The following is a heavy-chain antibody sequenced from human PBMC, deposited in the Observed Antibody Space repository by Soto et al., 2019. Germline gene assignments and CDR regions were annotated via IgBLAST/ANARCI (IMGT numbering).Heavy chain of an antibody. CDR2: ISAYNGNT. J-gene: IGHJ6*02. CDR1: GYTFTSYG. V-gene: IGHV1-18*01. D-gene: IGHD3-16*01. CDR3: ARHRLRPTNYAMDV. Sequence: ASVKVSCKASGYTFTSYGISWGRHAPGQGLEWMGWISAYNGNTNYAQKLQGRVTMTTDTSTSTAYMELRSLRSHDTAVYYCARHRLRPTNYAMDVWGQGTTVTVSS.